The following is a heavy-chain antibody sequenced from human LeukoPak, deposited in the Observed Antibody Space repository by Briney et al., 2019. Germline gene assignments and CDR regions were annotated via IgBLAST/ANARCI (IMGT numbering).Heavy chain of an antibody. CDR2: IYYSGST. Sequence: SETLSLTCTVSGDSINNYCWSWIRQAPGKGLEGIGDIYYSGSTTYSPSLKSRVTISVDTSKNQFSLKLSSVSAADTALYYCARDYASTSRSRFDPWGQGTLVTVSS. CDR1: GDSINNYC. J-gene: IGHJ5*02. CDR3: ARDYASTSRSRFDP. D-gene: IGHD2-2*01. V-gene: IGHV4-59*01.